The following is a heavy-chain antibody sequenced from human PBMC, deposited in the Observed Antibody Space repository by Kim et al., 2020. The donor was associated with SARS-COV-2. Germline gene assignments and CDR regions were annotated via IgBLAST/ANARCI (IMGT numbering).Heavy chain of an antibody. CDR2: IRVKANNYAT. V-gene: IGHV3-73*01. J-gene: IGHJ3*02. CDR1: GFTFSGSA. CDR3: TSLEASGVGFDI. Sequence: GGSLRLSCVASGFTFSGSAMHWFRQASGKGLEWFGCIRVKANNYATGYVASVKGRFTIFKDDSKNMAYFQMNSLKTEDTAVYYCTSLEASGVGFDIWGQGTMVTVS.